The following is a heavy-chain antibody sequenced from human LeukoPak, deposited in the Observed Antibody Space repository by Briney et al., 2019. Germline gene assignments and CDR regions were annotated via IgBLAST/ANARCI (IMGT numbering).Heavy chain of an antibody. Sequence: ASVKVSCKVSGYTLTELSMHWVRQAPGKGLEWMGGFDPEDGETIYAQKFQGRVTMTEDTSTDTAYMELSSLRSDDTAVYYCARSFRRIRITIFGGITNWGQGTLVTVSS. J-gene: IGHJ4*02. CDR2: FDPEDGET. CDR1: GYTLTELS. D-gene: IGHD3-3*01. V-gene: IGHV1-24*01. CDR3: ARSFRRIRITIFGGITN.